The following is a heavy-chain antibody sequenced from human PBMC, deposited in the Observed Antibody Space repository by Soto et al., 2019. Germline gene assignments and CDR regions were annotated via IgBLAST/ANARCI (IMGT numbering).Heavy chain of an antibody. V-gene: IGHV3-23*01. J-gene: IGHJ1*01. CDR2: ISGGGGTT. Sequence: EVQLLESGGGLVQPEGSLRLSCEASGFTFSSYAMSWVRQAPGKGLEWVSGISGGGGTTYYADSVKGRFTISRDNSMNTLYLQVNSLRAEDTAVYYCAKDQAAGGTISRYFQDWGQGTLVTVSS. CDR3: AKDQAAGGTISRYFQD. D-gene: IGHD6-13*01. CDR1: GFTFSSYA.